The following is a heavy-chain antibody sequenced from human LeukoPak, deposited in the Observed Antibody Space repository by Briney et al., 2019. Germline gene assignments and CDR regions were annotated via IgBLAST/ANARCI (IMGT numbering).Heavy chain of an antibody. D-gene: IGHD6-13*01. Sequence: ASVKVSCKASGYTFTGYYMHWVRQAPGQGLEWMGWISAYNGNTNYAQKLQGRVTMTTDTSTSTAYMELRSLRSDDTAVYYCARWDIAGFAPFQHWGQGTLVTVSS. J-gene: IGHJ1*01. CDR1: GYTFTGYY. CDR3: ARWDIAGFAPFQH. CDR2: ISAYNGNT. V-gene: IGHV1-18*04.